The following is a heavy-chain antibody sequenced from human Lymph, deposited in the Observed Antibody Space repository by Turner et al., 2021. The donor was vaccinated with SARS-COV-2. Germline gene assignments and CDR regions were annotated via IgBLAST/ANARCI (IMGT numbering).Heavy chain of an antibody. D-gene: IGHD2-15*01. V-gene: IGHV3-49*04. CDR2: IRSKAYGGTT. CDR3: TRVKYCTGGSCYGYHFDY. CDR1: GCTFGDYA. J-gene: IGHJ4*02. Sequence: EVQLVESGGGLVQPGQSLRLSCTDSGCTFGDYAMSWVRQAPGKGLEWVGFIRSKAYGGTTQYAASVKGRFTISRDDSKSIAYLQMNSLKTEDTAVYYCTRVKYCTGGSCYGYHFDYWGQGTLVTVSS.